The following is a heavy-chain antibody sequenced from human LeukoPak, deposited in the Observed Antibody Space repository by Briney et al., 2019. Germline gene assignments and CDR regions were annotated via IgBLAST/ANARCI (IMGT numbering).Heavy chain of an antibody. CDR3: ARGGHDSSGEKDY. Sequence: SETLSLTCAVYGGSFSGYYWSWIRQPPGKGLEWIGEINHSGSTNYNPSLKSRVTISVDTSKNKFSLKLSSVTAADTAVYYCARGGHDSSGEKDYWGQGTLVTVSS. CDR2: INHSGST. J-gene: IGHJ4*02. V-gene: IGHV4-34*01. D-gene: IGHD3-22*01. CDR1: GGSFSGYY.